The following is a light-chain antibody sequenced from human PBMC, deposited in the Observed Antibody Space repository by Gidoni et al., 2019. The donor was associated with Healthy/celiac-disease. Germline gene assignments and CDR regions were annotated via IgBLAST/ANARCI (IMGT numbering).Light chain of an antibody. V-gene: IGKV3-11*01. J-gene: IGKJ4*01. CDR2: HAS. Sequence: EIVLTHSPATLSLYPGERATLSCRDSQSVSSYLACYQQKPGQAPRLLLYHASNRATGIPARFSGSGSGTDFTLTISSLEPEDFAVYYCQQRSNWPLTFGGGTKVEIK. CDR1: QSVSSY. CDR3: QQRSNWPLT.